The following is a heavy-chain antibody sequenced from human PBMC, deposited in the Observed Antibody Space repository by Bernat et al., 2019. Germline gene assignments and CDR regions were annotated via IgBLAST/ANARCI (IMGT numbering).Heavy chain of an antibody. CDR2: NNARNGDT. CDR1: GYTFTTYA. D-gene: IGHD6-6*01. Sequence: QVQLVQSGAEVKKPGASAKVSCKASGYTFTTYAMHWVRQAPGQRLEWMGWNNARNGDTKYSQKFQGRVTITRDTSATTAYMEVSGLRSEDTAVYYCARGGYSSSSDVNWFDPWGQGTLVTVS. J-gene: IGHJ5*02. CDR3: ARGGYSSSSDVNWFDP. V-gene: IGHV1-3*01.